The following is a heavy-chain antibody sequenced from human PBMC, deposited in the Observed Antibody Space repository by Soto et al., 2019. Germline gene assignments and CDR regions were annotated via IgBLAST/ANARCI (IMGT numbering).Heavy chain of an antibody. J-gene: IGHJ4*02. CDR2: IKEDGSVK. Sequence: DVPLVESGGGLVQPGGSLRLSCAASGFTFSGSWMSWVRQAPGKGLEFVANIKEDGSVKNYVDSVKGRFTISRDNAKNSVYLQMNSLRDEDTAVYYCARDPGYSSFDHWGQGTLVTVSS. CDR3: ARDPGYSSFDH. CDR1: GFTFSGSW. V-gene: IGHV3-7*01. D-gene: IGHD5-12*01.